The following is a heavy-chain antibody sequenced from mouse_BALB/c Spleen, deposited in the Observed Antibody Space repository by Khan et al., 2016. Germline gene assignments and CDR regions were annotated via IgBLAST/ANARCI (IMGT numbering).Heavy chain of an antibody. CDR2: ILPGSGST. CDR1: GYTFSSYW. J-gene: IGHJ2*01. Sequence: QIQLVQSGAELMKPGASVKISCKATGYTFSSYWIEWVKQRPGHGLEWIGEILPGSGSTNYNEKFRGKATFTAVTSSNTAYMQLSSLTSEDSAVHYCARTDRRGYFDYWGQGTTLTVSS. CDR3: ARTDRRGYFDY. V-gene: IGHV1-9*01.